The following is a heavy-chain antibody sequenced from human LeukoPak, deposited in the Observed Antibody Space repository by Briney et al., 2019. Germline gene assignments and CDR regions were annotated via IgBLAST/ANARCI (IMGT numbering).Heavy chain of an antibody. V-gene: IGHV4-59*01. CDR1: GGPISSYY. Sequence: SSETLSLTCTVSGGPISSYYWSWIRQPPGKGLEWIGYIYYSGSTNYNPSLKSRVTISVDTSKNQFSLKLSSVTAADTAVYYCARQWPTYYYGMDVWGQGTTVTVSS. CDR3: ARQWPTYYYGMDV. J-gene: IGHJ6*02. CDR2: IYYSGST. D-gene: IGHD6-19*01.